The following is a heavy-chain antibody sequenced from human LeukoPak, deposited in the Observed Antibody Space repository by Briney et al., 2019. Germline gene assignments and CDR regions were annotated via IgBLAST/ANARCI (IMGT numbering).Heavy chain of an antibody. Sequence: ASVNVSCKASGYTFTSYGISWLRQAPAQGREGMGWISAYNGKKNYAQKLQGRVTMTTDTSTSTAYMELRSLRSDDTAVYYCAGPHDYGDGLGYWGQGTLVTVSS. CDR1: GYTFTSYG. CDR3: AGPHDYGDGLGY. CDR2: ISAYNGKK. V-gene: IGHV1-18*04. D-gene: IGHD4-17*01. J-gene: IGHJ4*02.